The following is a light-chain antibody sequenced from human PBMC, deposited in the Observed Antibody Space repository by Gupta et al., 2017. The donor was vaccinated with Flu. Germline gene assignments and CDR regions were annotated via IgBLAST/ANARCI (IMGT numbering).Light chain of an antibody. V-gene: IGLV2-14*01. CDR1: SSDVGDYNS. J-gene: IGLJ3*02. CDR3: SSYTRSTASIIAWV. CDR2: EVS. Sequence: QSALTQPASVSGSPGQSITISCTGTSSDVGDYNSVSWYQQHPGKAPKLIVYEVSNRPSGVSNRFSGSKSGNTASLTISGLQADDEADYYCSSYTRSTASIIAWVFGGGTKVTVL.